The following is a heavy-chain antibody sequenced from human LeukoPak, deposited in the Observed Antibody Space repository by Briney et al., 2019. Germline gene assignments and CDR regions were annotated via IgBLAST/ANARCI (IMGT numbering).Heavy chain of an antibody. Sequence: GGSLRLSCAASGFTFSSYAMHWVCQAPGKGLEWVAVISYDGSNKYYADSVKGRFTISRDNSKNTLYLQMNSLRAEDTAVYYCARGIIVVVTDIDYWGQGTLVTVSS. D-gene: IGHD2-21*02. CDR3: ARGIIVVVTDIDY. CDR2: ISYDGSNK. CDR1: GFTFSSYA. V-gene: IGHV3-30-3*01. J-gene: IGHJ4*02.